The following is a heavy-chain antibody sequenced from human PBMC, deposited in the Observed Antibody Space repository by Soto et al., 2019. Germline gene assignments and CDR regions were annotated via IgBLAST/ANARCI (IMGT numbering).Heavy chain of an antibody. J-gene: IGHJ6*02. Sequence: GGSLSLSSGDSGFNCSSDGMKWVRQAPGKGRECVALNPYDRSNTYYPHSVKGRFTISRDHAKNTLYLQRKSLRPEDTGVYYCAKDHGFCSLYGIDVWGQGATVT. D-gene: IGHD2-15*01. CDR2: NPYDRSNT. V-gene: IGHV3-30*02. CDR1: GFNCSSDG. CDR3: AKDHGFCSLYGIDV.